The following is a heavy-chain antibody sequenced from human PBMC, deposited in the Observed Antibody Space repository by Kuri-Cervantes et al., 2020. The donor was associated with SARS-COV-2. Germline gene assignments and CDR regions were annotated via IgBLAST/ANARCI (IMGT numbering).Heavy chain of an antibody. CDR2: INPNSGGT. CDR1: GYTFTGYY. J-gene: IGHJ5*02. CDR3: ARGIGVMSNFSNWFDP. D-gene: IGHD3-16*01. Sequence: ASVKVSCKASGYTFTGYYMLWVRQAPGQGLEWMGWINPNSGGTNYAQKFQGWVTMTRDTSISTAYMELSRLRSDDTAVYYCARGIGVMSNFSNWFDPWGQGTLVTVSS. V-gene: IGHV1-2*04.